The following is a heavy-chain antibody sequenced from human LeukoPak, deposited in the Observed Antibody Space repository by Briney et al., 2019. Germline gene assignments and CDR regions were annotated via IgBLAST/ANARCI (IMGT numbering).Heavy chain of an antibody. D-gene: IGHD6-13*01. CDR2: ISGDGGST. V-gene: IGHV3-43*02. Sequence: GGSLRLSSAASGFTFDDYATHWVRQAPGKGLEWVSLISGDGGSTYYADSVKGRFTISRDNSNNSLYLQMNSLRTEDTALYYCAKDITSSWYIASGAFDIWGQGTMVTVSS. J-gene: IGHJ3*02. CDR3: AKDITSSWYIASGAFDI. CDR1: GFTFDDYA.